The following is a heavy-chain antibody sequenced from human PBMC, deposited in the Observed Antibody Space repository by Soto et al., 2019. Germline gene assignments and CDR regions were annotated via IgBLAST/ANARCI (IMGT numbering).Heavy chain of an antibody. CDR1: GFTFSSYW. Sequence: GGSLRLSCAASGFTFSSYWMSWVRQAPGKGLEWVANIKQDGSEKYYVDSVKGRFTISRDNAKNSLYLQMNSLRAEDTAVYYCARDLVGIVGATPWNCFDYWGQGTLVTVSS. CDR2: IKQDGSEK. V-gene: IGHV3-7*01. D-gene: IGHD1-26*01. CDR3: ARDLVGIVGATPWNCFDY. J-gene: IGHJ4*02.